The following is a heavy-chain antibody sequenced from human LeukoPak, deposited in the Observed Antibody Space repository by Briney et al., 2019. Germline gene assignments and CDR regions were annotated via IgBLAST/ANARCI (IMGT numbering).Heavy chain of an antibody. Sequence: PSGALFLTFTVSGGFISSSNYYRGLIPHPPREGVGWIGSIYYSGSTYYNPSLKSRVTISVDTSKNQFSLKLSSVTAADTAVYYCARWYSSSSFDYWGQGTLVTVSS. D-gene: IGHD6-6*01. V-gene: IGHV4-39*01. CDR2: IYYSGST. CDR3: ARWYSSSSFDY. CDR1: GGFISSSNYY. J-gene: IGHJ4*02.